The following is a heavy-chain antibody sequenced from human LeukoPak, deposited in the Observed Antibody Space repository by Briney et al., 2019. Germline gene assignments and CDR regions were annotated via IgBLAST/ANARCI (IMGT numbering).Heavy chain of an antibody. CDR1: GGSLSSGDYY. J-gene: IGHJ4*02. V-gene: IGHV4-30-4*08. CDR3: ARHAQPYGDYRR. Sequence: PSETLSLTCTVSGGSLSSGDYYWSWIRQPPGKGLEWIGYIYYSGSTYYNPSLKSRVTISVDTSKNQFSLKLSSVTAADTAVYYCARHAQPYGDYRRWGQGTLVTVSS. D-gene: IGHD4-17*01. CDR2: IYYSGST.